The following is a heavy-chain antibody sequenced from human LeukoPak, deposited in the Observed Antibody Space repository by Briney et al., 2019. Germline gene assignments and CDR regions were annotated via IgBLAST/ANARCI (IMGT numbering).Heavy chain of an antibody. CDR1: GDSISNYGSY. CDR2: INHRGTT. V-gene: IGHV4-31*11. Sequence: SETLSLTCVVSGDSISNYGSYWSWIRHHPEKGLEWMGYINHRGTTYYSPSLKTRLALSLDVSKNLLSLNLTSVTAADTAIYFCARAPIRLGPADDLSGQGILVTVSS. CDR3: ARAPIRLGPADDL. J-gene: IGHJ5*02. D-gene: IGHD2-2*01.